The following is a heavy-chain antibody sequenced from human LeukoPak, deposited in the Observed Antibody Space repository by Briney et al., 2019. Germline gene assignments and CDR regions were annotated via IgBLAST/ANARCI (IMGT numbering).Heavy chain of an antibody. CDR1: GFTFNSYW. V-gene: IGHV3-7*01. D-gene: IGHD5-12*01. CDR2: VQQEGSEK. J-gene: IGHJ4*02. Sequence: QSGGSLRLSCAASGFTFNSYWMSWVRQAPGKGLEWVANVQQEGSEKYYVDSVKGRFTISRDNAKNSVYLQMNRLRAEDMAVYYCATTLNVATAGYFWGQGTLVTVSS. CDR3: ATTLNVATAGYF.